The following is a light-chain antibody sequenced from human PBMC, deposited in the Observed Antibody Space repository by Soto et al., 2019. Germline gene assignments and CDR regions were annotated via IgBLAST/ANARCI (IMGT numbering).Light chain of an antibody. CDR2: EVT. CDR3: SSYAGSNNPVL. Sequence: QSALTQPPSASGSPGQSVTISCTGTSSDVGGYNSVSWYRQHPGKAPKLVIYEVTKRRSGVPDRVSGSKSGNTASLTVSGLQAEDEADYYCSSYAGSNNPVLFGGGTKLTVL. V-gene: IGLV2-8*01. J-gene: IGLJ2*01. CDR1: SSDVGGYNS.